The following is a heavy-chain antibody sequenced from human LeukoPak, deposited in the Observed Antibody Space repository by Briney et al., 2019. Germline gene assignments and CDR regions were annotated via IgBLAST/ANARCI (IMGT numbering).Heavy chain of an antibody. CDR2: IRYDGSNK. CDR3: ARDSDITIFGVVIPIPLDY. V-gene: IGHV3-30*02. Sequence: GGSLRLSCAASGFSFSSYGMHWVRQAPGKGLEWVAFIRYDGSNKYDADSAKGRFTISRDNSKNTLYLQMNSLRAEDTAVYYCARDSDITIFGVVIPIPLDYWGQGTLVTVSS. CDR1: GFSFSSYG. D-gene: IGHD3-3*01. J-gene: IGHJ4*02.